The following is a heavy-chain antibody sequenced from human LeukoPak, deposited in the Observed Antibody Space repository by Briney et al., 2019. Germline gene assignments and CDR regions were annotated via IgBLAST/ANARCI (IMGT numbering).Heavy chain of an antibody. CDR2: IYSGGST. CDR3: ARDRHRISGWSFDY. V-gene: IGHV3-53*01. D-gene: IGHD6-19*01. Sequence: PGGSLRLSCAASGFTVSSNYMSWVRQAPGKGLEWVSVIYSGGSTYYADSVKGRFTISRDNSKNTLYLQMNSLRDEDTAVYYCARDRHRISGWSFDYWGQGTLVTVSS. J-gene: IGHJ4*02. CDR1: GFTVSSNY.